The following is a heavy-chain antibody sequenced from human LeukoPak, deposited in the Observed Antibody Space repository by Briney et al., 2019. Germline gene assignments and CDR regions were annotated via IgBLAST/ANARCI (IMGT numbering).Heavy chain of an antibody. CDR1: GGSISSGNYY. CDR3: ARTLNWPNWFDP. Sequence: PSETLSLTCTVSGGSISSGNYYWSWIRQPAGKGLEWIGRIYTSGSTNYNPSLKSRVTISTDTSKNQFSLKLSSVTAADTAVYYCARTLNWPNWFDPWGQGTTVTISS. J-gene: IGHJ5*02. V-gene: IGHV4-61*02. CDR2: IYTSGST.